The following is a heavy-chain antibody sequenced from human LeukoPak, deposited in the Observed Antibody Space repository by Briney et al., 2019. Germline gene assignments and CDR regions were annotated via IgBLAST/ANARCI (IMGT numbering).Heavy chain of an antibody. CDR1: GGSVSSGSYY. J-gene: IGHJ5*02. D-gene: IGHD3-3*01. CDR3: ARRITIFGVAPPGSWFDP. CDR2: IYYSGNT. V-gene: IGHV4-61*01. Sequence: SETLSLTCTVSGGSVSSGSYYWSWIRQPPGKGLEWIGYIYYSGNTNYNPSLKSRVTISVDTSKNQFSLKLSSVTAADTAVYYCARRITIFGVAPPGSWFDPWGQGTLVTVSS.